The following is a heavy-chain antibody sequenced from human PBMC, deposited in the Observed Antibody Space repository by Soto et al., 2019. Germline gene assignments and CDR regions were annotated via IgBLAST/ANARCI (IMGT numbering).Heavy chain of an antibody. CDR1: GASISSTNW. CDR2: IYHTGST. V-gene: IGHV4-4*02. Sequence: QVQLQESGPRLVKPSGTLSLTCAVSGASISSTNWWTWVRQPPGKGLEWIGEIYHTGSTKYNPSLRSRVTISLDKSNTPSSLNLSSVTAADTAVYYCAALPPRIVVVVLPIPTWGQGTLVTVSS. D-gene: IGHD2-15*01. CDR3: AALPPRIVVVVLPIPT. J-gene: IGHJ4*02.